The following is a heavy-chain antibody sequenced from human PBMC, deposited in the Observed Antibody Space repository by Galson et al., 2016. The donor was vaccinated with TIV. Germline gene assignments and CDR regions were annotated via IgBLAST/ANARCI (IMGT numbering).Heavy chain of an antibody. V-gene: IGHV4-39*07. J-gene: IGHJ6*03. D-gene: IGHD3-3*01. Sequence: SETLSLTCSVSGASLSSTTYYWGWIRQPRGKGLEWIGSIYYTGTTYYTPSLGSRVTISAETSKNQFSLRLTSVTAADTAIYYCAKFGAYYHYMDVWGKGTTVTVSS. CDR2: IYYTGTT. CDR1: GASLSSTTYY. CDR3: AKFGAYYHYMDV.